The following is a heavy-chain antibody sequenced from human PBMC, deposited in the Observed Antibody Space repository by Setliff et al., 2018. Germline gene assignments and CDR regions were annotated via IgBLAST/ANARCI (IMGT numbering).Heavy chain of an antibody. CDR3: ARDPIGPFLCNMDG. Sequence: SLRLSCAASGFSFNNYAMHWVRQAPGKGLEWVAVMSYDGSNKYYADSVKGRFTISRDNSRNTLYLQMNSLRGEDTAVYYCARDPIGPFLCNMDGWGKGTTVTVSS. CDR2: MSYDGSNK. J-gene: IGHJ6*03. V-gene: IGHV3-30-3*01. CDR1: GFSFNNYA. D-gene: IGHD3-16*01.